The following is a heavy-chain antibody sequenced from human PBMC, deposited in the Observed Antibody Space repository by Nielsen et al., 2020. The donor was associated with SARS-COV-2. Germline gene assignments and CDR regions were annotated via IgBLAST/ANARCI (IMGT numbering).Heavy chain of an antibody. J-gene: IGHJ6*02. CDR1: GYIFTGYT. CDR2: INVGNGNT. V-gene: IGHV1-3*01. D-gene: IGHD1-26*01. Sequence: ASVKVSCKASGYIFTGYTIHWVRQAPGQRLEWMGWINVGNGNTKYSQKFQGRVTFTRDTSASTAYMELSSLRFEDTAVYYCARERSREYGIDVWGQGTTVTVSS. CDR3: ARERSREYGIDV.